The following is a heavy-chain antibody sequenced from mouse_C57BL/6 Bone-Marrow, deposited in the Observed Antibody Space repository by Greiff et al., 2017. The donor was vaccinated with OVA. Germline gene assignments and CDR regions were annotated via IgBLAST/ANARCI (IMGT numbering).Heavy chain of an antibody. Sequence: EVQGVESGGGLVQSGRSLRLSCATSGFTFSDFYMEWVRQAPGKGLEWIAASRNKANDYTTEYSASVKGRFIVSRDTSQSILYLQMNALRAEDTAIYYCARDLVDYWGQGTSVTVSS. CDR2: SRNKANDYTT. CDR1: GFTFSDFY. J-gene: IGHJ4*01. CDR3: ARDLVDY. V-gene: IGHV7-1*01.